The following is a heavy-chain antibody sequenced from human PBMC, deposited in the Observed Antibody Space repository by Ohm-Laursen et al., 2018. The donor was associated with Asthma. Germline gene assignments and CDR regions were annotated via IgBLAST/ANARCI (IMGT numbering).Heavy chain of an antibody. CDR2: IYYSGLT. D-gene: IGHD3-22*01. CDR3: ARGTFYYESTGYYFFDH. Sequence: TLSLTCTVSGDSISSGNNYWSWIRQHPGKGLEWIGYIYYSGLTYSSPSLRSRVSISVDTSKNQFSLNLTPVTAADTAVYYCARGTFYYESTGYYFFDHWGQGALVTVSS. CDR1: GDSISSGNNY. J-gene: IGHJ4*02. V-gene: IGHV4-31*03.